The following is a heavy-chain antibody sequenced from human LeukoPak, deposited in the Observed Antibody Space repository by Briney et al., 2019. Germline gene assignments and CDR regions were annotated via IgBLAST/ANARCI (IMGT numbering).Heavy chain of an antibody. D-gene: IGHD6-13*01. CDR2: FSATDGSA. Sequence: PGGSLRLSCAASGFTFSSYAMTWVRQAPGKGLEWVSAFSATDGSAQYAESVEGRFTISRHNSKNTLFLQMNSQGAEDTAEYYCARAKIAAAGTGAFDVWGQGTLVTVSS. V-gene: IGHV3-23*01. CDR1: GFTFSSYA. J-gene: IGHJ3*01. CDR3: ARAKIAAAGTGAFDV.